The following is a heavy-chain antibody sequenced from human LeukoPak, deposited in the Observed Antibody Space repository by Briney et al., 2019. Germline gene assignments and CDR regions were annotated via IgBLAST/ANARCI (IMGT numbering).Heavy chain of an antibody. Sequence: SQTLSLTCTVSGGSIRRGGYYWSWIRQHPGKGLEWIGYIYYSGSTYYNPSLKSRVTISVDTSKNQFSLKLSSVTGADTAVYYCARGRNSSSWLFDYWGQGTLVTVSS. V-gene: IGHV4-31*03. D-gene: IGHD6-13*01. CDR1: GGSIRRGGYY. J-gene: IGHJ4*02. CDR2: IYYSGST. CDR3: ARGRNSSSWLFDY.